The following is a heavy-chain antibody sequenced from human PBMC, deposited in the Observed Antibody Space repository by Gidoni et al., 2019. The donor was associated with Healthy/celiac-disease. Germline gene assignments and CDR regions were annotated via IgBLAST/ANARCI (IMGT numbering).Heavy chain of an antibody. V-gene: IGHV3-23*01. CDR2: ISGSGGST. Sequence: EVQLLESGGGLVQPGGSLRLSLAASGFTFSSYAMSWVRQDPGKGLEWVSAISGSGGSTYYADSVKGRFTISRDNSKNTLYLQMNSLRAEDTAVYYCANGGVATMCAFDIWGQGTMVTVSS. CDR1: GFTFSSYA. D-gene: IGHD5-12*01. J-gene: IGHJ3*02. CDR3: ANGGVATMCAFDI.